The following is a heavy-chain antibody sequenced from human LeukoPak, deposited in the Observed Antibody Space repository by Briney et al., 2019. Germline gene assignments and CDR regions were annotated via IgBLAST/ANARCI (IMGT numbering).Heavy chain of an antibody. CDR2: IKRDGSEK. D-gene: IGHD3-9*01. CDR3: ARDPVSHYDVLTGYEVFDP. V-gene: IGHV3-7*01. CDR1: GFTLENYW. J-gene: IGHJ5*02. Sequence: GGSLRLSCAASGFTLENYWMNWVRQAPGKGLEWVASIKRDGSEKYYVDSVEGRFTVSRENTKNSLSLQMNSLRAEDTAVYYCARDPVSHYDVLTGYEVFDPWGQGTLVIVSS.